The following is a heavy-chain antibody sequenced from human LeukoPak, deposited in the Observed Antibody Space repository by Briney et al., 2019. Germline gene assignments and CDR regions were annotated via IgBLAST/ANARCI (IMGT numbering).Heavy chain of an antibody. D-gene: IGHD6-13*01. CDR2: ISGSGGST. Sequence: GGSLRLSCAASGFTFSSYAMSWVRQAPGKGLEWVSAISGSGGSTYYADSVKGRFTISRDNSKNTLYLQMNSLRAEDTAVYYCAKDLRGKSSTPADFDYWGQGTLVTVSS. V-gene: IGHV3-23*01. J-gene: IGHJ4*02. CDR3: AKDLRGKSSTPADFDY. CDR1: GFTFSSYA.